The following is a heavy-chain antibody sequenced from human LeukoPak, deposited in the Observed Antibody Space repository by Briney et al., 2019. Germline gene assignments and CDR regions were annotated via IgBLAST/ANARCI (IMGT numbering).Heavy chain of an antibody. J-gene: IGHJ4*02. V-gene: IGHV5-51*01. CDR2: IVPGDSDT. CDR3: ASPPTRECSSISCPLSY. D-gene: IGHD2-2*01. Sequence: GESLKISCKGSGYSFTTYWIAWVRQMPGKGLEWMGIIVPGDSDTRYSPSFQGQVTISVDKSVSAAYLQWSSLKASDTAMYYCASPPTRECSSISCPLSYWGQGTLVTVSS. CDR1: GYSFTTYW.